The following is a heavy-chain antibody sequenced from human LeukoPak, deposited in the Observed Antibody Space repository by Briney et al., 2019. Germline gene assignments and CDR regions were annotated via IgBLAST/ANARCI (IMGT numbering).Heavy chain of an antibody. CDR1: GFNFTTSW. CDR3: ARRTCGSNNGYYDFDN. CDR2: IDPAGSDT. Sequence: GQSLIISCKCFGFNFTTSWIGWVRQLPGKGLEWMGIIDPAGSDTRYSPSFEGQVTISADKSRYTAYLQWTNLSATDPAVYYCARRTCGSNNGYYDFDNWGQGTLVTVSS. J-gene: IGHJ4*02. V-gene: IGHV5-51*01. D-gene: IGHD3-16*01.